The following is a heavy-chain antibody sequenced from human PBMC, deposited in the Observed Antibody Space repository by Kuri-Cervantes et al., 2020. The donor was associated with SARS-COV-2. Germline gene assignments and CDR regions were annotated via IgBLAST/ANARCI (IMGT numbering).Heavy chain of an antibody. V-gene: IGHV5-10-1*01. Sequence: GESLKISCKGSGYSFTSYWISWVRQMPGKGLEWMGRIDPSDSYTNYSPSFQGHVTISADKSISTAYLQWSSLKASDTAMYYCARPLGVGASDGEDPEDMDGEAFDIWGKGTMVTVPS. D-gene: IGHD1-26*01. CDR3: ARPLGVGASDGEDPEDMDGEAFDI. CDR1: GYSFTSYW. J-gene: IGHJ3*02. CDR2: IDPSDSYT.